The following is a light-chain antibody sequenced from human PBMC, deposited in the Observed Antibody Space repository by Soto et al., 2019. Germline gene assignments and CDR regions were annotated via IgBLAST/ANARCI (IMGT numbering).Light chain of an antibody. CDR1: SSDVGGYNY. V-gene: IGLV2-14*01. CDR3: SSYTSSSTGV. CDR2: DVI. J-gene: IGLJ2*01. Sequence: QSVLTQPASVSGSPGQSITISCTGTSSDVGGYNYVSWYQQHPGKAPKLMIYDVINRPSGVSNRFSGSKSGNTASLTISGLQAEDEADYYCSSYTSSSTGVFVGGTKLTVL.